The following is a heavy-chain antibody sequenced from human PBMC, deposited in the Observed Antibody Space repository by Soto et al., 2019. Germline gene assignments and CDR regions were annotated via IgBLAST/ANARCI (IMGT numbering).Heavy chain of an antibody. D-gene: IGHD6-19*01. J-gene: IGHJ4*02. Sequence: QVQLVQSGAEVKKPGASVKVSCKASGYTFTDYYMHWVRQAPGQGLEWMGWINPNSGDTYSAQNFQGRVTRTRDTSISAAYMELSRLTSDDTAVYYCARELSSGGWFPPDYWGQGTLGTVSS. CDR1: GYTFTDYY. V-gene: IGHV1-2*02. CDR3: ARELSSGGWFPPDY. CDR2: INPNSGDT.